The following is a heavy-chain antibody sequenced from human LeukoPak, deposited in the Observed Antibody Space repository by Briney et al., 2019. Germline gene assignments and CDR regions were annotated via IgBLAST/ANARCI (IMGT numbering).Heavy chain of an antibody. V-gene: IGHV4-34*01. Sequence: SETLSLTCAVYGGSFSGYYWSWIRQPPGKGLEWIGEINHSGSTNYNPSLKSRVTMSVDTSKNQFSLKLSSVTAADTAVYYCARATPGGYYYDSSGYASRAFDIWGQGTMVTVSS. CDR3: ARATPGGYYYDSSGYASRAFDI. CDR2: INHSGST. J-gene: IGHJ3*02. D-gene: IGHD3-22*01. CDR1: GGSFSGYY.